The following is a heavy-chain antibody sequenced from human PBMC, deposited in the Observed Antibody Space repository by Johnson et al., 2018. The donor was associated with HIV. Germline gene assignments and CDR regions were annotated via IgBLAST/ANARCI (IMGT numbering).Heavy chain of an antibody. J-gene: IGHJ3*02. V-gene: IGHV3-11*01. CDR1: GFTFSDYY. CDR3: AKDRGDSSGYYYADAFDI. CDR2: ISSSGSTI. Sequence: VQLVESGGGLVKPGGSLRLSCAASGFTFSDYYMSWIRQAPGKGLEWVSYISSSGSTIYYADSVKGRFTISMDNAKNSLYLQMKSLRAEDTAVYYCAKDRGDSSGYYYADAFDIWGQGTMVTVSS. D-gene: IGHD3-22*01.